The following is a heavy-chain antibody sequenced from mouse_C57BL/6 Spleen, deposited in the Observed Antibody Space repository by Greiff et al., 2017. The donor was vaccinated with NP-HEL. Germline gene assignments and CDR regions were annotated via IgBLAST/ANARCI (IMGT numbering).Heavy chain of an antibody. J-gene: IGHJ4*01. CDR3: ARFILRYAMDY. D-gene: IGHD1-1*01. Sequence: QVQLQQPGAELVRPGSSVKLSCKASGYTFTSYWMPWVKQRPIQGLEWIGNIDPSDSETHYNQKFKDKATLTVDKSSSTAYSRLSSLTSEDSAVYYCARFILRYAMDYWGQGTSVTVSS. CDR1: GYTFTSYW. V-gene: IGHV1-52*01. CDR2: IDPSDSET.